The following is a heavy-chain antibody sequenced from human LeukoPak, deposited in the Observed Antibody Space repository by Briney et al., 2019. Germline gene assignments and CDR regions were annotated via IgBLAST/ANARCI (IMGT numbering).Heavy chain of an antibody. CDR1: GGTFSSYA. CDR2: IIPIFGTA. Sequence: VASVKVSCKASGGTFSSYAISWVRQAPGQGLEWMGGIIPIFGTANYAQKFQGRVTITADESTSTAYMELSSLRSEDTAVYYCARSGGYERNIDYWGQGTLVTVSS. J-gene: IGHJ4*02. CDR3: ARSGGYERNIDY. V-gene: IGHV1-69*13. D-gene: IGHD5-12*01.